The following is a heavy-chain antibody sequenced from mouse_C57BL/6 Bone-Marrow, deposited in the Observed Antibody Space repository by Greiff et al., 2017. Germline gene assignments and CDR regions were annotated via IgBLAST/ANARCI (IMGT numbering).Heavy chain of an antibody. CDR2: IHPNSGST. Sequence: QVQLQQPGAELVPPLASPPWCVPSSFSTFTLSFIHFFKHIPLQVLEWIGMIHPNSGSTNYNEKFKSKATLTVDTSSSTAYMQLSSLTSEDSAVYYCARKGYYLFAYWGQGTLVTVSA. CDR1: FSTFTLSF. CDR3: ARKGYYLFAY. J-gene: IGHJ3*01. V-gene: IGHV1-64*01. D-gene: IGHD2-12*01.